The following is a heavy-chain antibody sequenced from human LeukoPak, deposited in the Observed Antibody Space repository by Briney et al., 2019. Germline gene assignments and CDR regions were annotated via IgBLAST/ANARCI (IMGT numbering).Heavy chain of an antibody. D-gene: IGHD6-19*01. J-gene: IGHJ4*02. CDR3: AKGGWTKRGGLDY. CDR1: GFTFADSA. V-gene: IGHV3-9*01. CDR2: ISWNSGSI. Sequence: GRSLRLSCAASGFTFADSAMHWVRQAPGKGLEGVSGISWNSGSIGYADSVKGRFTISRDNAKNSLYLQMNSLRAEDTALYYCAKGGWTKRGGLDYWGQGTLVTVSS.